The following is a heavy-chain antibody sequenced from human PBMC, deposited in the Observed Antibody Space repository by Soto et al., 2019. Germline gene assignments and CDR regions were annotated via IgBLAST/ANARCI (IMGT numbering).Heavy chain of an antibody. CDR2: IWYDGSNK. Sequence: GGSLRLSCAASGYTFSSYGMHWVRQAPGKGLEWVAVIWYDGSNKYYADSVKGRFTISRDNSKNTPYLQMNSLRAEDTAVYYCARDPFEWLPNYYYYYYMDVWGKGTTVTVSS. V-gene: IGHV3-33*01. CDR1: GYTFSSYG. D-gene: IGHD3-9*01. J-gene: IGHJ6*03. CDR3: ARDPFEWLPNYYYYYYMDV.